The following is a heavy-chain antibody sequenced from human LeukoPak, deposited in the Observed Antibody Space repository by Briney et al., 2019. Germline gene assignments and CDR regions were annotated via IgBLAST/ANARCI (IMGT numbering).Heavy chain of an antibody. CDR3: AKESTYYDFWSGSSDFDY. D-gene: IGHD3-3*01. CDR1: GFRFSDFA. J-gene: IGHJ4*02. CDR2: IFGPGGAK. Sequence: PGRSPRLSCAASGFRFSDFAMSWVRQAPGKGLEWVSSIFGPGGAKYPAGSVTGRFTISRDNSKNTLYLQMNSLGAEDTAVYYCAKESTYYDFWSGSSDFDYWGQGTLVTVSS. V-gene: IGHV3-23*01.